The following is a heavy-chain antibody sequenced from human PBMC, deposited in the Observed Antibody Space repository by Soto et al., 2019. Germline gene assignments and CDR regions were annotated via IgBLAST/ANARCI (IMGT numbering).Heavy chain of an antibody. CDR2: IKTDGSVT. Sequence: EVQLVESGGGLLQPGGSLRLSCAASGFTFSTYWMHWVRQAPGKGLVWVSRIKTDGSVTTYADSVKGRFTISRDNAKNTLYLQMNTLRAEDTAVYYCARDLGGSHDYLGRGTLVTVSS. V-gene: IGHV3-74*01. CDR1: GFTFSTYW. CDR3: ARDLGGSHDY. D-gene: IGHD3-16*01. J-gene: IGHJ4*02.